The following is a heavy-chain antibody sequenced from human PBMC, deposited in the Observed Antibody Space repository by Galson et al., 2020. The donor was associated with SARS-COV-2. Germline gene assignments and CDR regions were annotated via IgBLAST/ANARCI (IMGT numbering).Heavy chain of an antibody. Sequence: SQASETLSLTCAVYGGSFSTYYWSWISQPPGKGLEWIGEISRVGRNNYNPSLSSRVTMSLDTSKNQFYLKLSSVTAADTAVYYCAREGVGAFTSKPRLDPWGQGTLVTVSS. V-gene: IGHV4-34*01. CDR2: ISRVGRN. J-gene: IGHJ5*02. D-gene: IGHD1-26*01. CDR1: GGSFSTYY. CDR3: AREGVGAFTSKPRLDP.